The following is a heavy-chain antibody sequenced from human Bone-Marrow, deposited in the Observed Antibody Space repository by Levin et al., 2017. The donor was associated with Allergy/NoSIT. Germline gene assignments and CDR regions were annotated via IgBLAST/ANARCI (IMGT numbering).Heavy chain of an antibody. Sequence: SCAASGFTFNDYTKHWVRQAPQRGLEWVSLISWDASTTYYADSVRGRFTISRDNSKNALYLQMNSLTTEDTALYYCAKDLSPRIAVTGNIEYWGQGTLVTVSS. D-gene: IGHD6-19*01. CDR1: GFTFNDYT. J-gene: IGHJ4*02. V-gene: IGHV3-43*01. CDR2: ISWDASTT. CDR3: AKDLSPRIAVTGNIEY.